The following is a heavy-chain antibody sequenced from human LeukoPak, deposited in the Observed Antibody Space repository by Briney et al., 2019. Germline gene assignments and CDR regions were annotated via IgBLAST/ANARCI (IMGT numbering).Heavy chain of an antibody. CDR3: ARNLLSDESSGYFPYYYYGMDV. V-gene: IGHV5-51*01. D-gene: IGHD3-22*01. CDR2: IYPGDSDT. CDR1: GYSFTSYW. J-gene: IGHJ6*02. Sequence: GESPKISCKGSGYSFTSYWIGWVRQMPGKGLEWMGIIYPGDSDTRYSPSFQGQVTISANKSISTAYLQWRSLKASDTAMYYCARNLLSDESSGYFPYYYYGMDVWGQGTTVTVSS.